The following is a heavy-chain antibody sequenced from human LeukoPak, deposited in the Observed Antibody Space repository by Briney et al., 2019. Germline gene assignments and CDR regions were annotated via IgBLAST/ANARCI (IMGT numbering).Heavy chain of an antibody. CDR3: ARADDGANSWVNY. D-gene: IGHD4-23*01. V-gene: IGHV3-74*01. Sequence: GGSLRLSCAASGFTFSSYWMHWVRQAPGKGLVWISRINSDGSGTSYADSVKGRFTISRDNAKNTLYLQMNSLRAEDTAVYCCARADDGANSWVNYWGQGTLVTVSS. CDR1: GFTFSSYW. J-gene: IGHJ4*02. CDR2: INSDGSGT.